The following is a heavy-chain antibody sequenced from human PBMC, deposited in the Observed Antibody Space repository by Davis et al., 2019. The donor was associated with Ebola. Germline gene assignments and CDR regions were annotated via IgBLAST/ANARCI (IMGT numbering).Heavy chain of an antibody. CDR2: FYYNLAT. CDR3: ATDSDSAGRGPGGY. D-gene: IGHD2-21*01. CDR1: GDSISTSDHY. V-gene: IGHV4-39*07. Sequence: PSETLSLTCTVSGDSISTSDHYWGWIRQPPGKGLEWVGNFYYNLATHYSPSLESRVTISVDTSKNQFSLRLNSVTAADTAMYFCATDSDSAGRGPGGYWGQGTLVTVSS. J-gene: IGHJ4*02.